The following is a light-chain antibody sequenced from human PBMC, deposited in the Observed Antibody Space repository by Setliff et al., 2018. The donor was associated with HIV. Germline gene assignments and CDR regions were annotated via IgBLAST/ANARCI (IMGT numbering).Light chain of an antibody. CDR2: DNT. V-gene: IGLV2-14*03. CDR3: SSYTSSNTYV. Sequence: QSALTQPASVSGSPGQSITISCTGTSSDIGGYNFVSWYQQYPGEAPKLIISDNTKRPSGVSDRFSASKSGNTASLTISGLRAEDEADYYCSSYTSSNTYVFGLGTKVTVL. CDR1: SSDIGGYNF. J-gene: IGLJ1*01.